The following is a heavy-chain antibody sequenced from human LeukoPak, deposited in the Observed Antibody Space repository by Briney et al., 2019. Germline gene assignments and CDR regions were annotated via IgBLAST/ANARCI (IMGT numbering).Heavy chain of an antibody. CDR1: GGTFSSYA. CDR3: ARDGHIVVVPAVMRRRDYYYYGMDV. J-gene: IGHJ6*02. D-gene: IGHD2-2*01. CDR2: IIPIFGTA. Sequence: ASVKVSCKASGGTFSSYAISWVRQAPGQGLEWMGGIIPIFGTANYAQKFQGRVTITADESTSTAYMELSSLRSEDTAVYYCARDGHIVVVPAVMRRRDYYYYGMDVWGQGTTVTVSS. V-gene: IGHV1-69*13.